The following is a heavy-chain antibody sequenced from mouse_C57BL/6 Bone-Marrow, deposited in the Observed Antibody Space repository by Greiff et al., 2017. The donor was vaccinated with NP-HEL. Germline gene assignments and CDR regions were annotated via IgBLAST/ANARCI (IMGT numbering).Heavy chain of an antibody. CDR3: TTSGLRRRDYYFDY. V-gene: IGHV14-4*01. Sequence: DVHLVESGAELVRPGASVKLSCTASGFNIKDDYMHWVKQRPEQGLEWIGWIDPENGDTEYASKFQGKATITADTSSNTAYLQLSSLTSEDTAVYYCTTSGLRRRDYYFDYWGQGTTLTVSS. CDR1: GFNIKDDY. D-gene: IGHD2-4*01. J-gene: IGHJ2*01. CDR2: IDPENGDT.